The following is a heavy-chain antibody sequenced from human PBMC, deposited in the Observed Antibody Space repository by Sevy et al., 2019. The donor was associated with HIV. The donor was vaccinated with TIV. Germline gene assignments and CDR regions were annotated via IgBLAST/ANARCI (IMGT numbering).Heavy chain of an antibody. CDR2: ISGSGGST. D-gene: IGHD3-10*01. V-gene: IGHV3-23*01. CDR3: AKGYGSGNPPDS. Sequence: GGSLRLSCAASGFIFNSYAMSRVRQAPGKGLEWVSGISGSGGSTYYADSVKGRSSISRDNSRNTVYLEINSLRAEDTAVYFCAKGYGSGNPPDSWGQGTLVNRLL. CDR1: GFIFNSYA. J-gene: IGHJ4*02.